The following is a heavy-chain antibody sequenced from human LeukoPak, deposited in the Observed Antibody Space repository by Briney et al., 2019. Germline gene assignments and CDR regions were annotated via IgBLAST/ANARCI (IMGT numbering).Heavy chain of an antibody. D-gene: IGHD3-10*01. V-gene: IGHV4-34*01. CDR3: ARGRSFVTGYYYGSGSYHNGFDP. Sequence: KPSETLSLTCAVYGGSFSGYYWSWIRQPPGKGLEWIGEINHSRSTNYNPSLKSRVTISVDTSKNQFSLKLSSVTAANTAVYYCARGRSFVTGYYYGSGSYHNGFDPWGQGTLVTVSS. J-gene: IGHJ5*02. CDR1: GGSFSGYY. CDR2: INHSRST.